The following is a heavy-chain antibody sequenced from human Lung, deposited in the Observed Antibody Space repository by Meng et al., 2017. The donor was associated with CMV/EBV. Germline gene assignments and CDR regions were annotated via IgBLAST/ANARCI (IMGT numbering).Heavy chain of an antibody. V-gene: IGHV4-39*02. CDR3: ARDLAAAGIHWFDP. CDR1: GRSINTDHYC. J-gene: IGHJ5*02. CDR2: FCYSGTT. D-gene: IGHD6-13*01. Sequence: SGRSINTDHYCWGWIRQPPGKGLECIGNFCYSGTTSYNPSLNSRVSMSVDTSKSRFSLTLRSVTAADTALYYCARDLAAAGIHWFDPWGQGTLVTVSS.